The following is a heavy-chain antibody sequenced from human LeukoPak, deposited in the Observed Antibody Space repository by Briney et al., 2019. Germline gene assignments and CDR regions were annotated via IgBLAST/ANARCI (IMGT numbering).Heavy chain of an antibody. CDR1: GGTFSSYA. D-gene: IGHD2-2*01. J-gene: IGHJ6*03. V-gene: IGHV1-69*01. CDR3: ARGTLLRDIVVVPAAQYYYYYMDV. CDR2: IIPIFGTA. Sequence: GSSVKVSCKASGGTFSSYAISCVRQAPGQGLEWMGGIIPIFGTANYAQKFQGRVTITADESTSTAYMELSSLRSEDTAVYYCARGTLLRDIVVVPAAQYYYYYMDVWGKGTTVTVSS.